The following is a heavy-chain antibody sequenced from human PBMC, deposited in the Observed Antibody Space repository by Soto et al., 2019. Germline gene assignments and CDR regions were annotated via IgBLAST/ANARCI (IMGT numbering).Heavy chain of an antibody. CDR3: ATDQTREGTYDGNSLDY. D-gene: IGHD5-12*01. CDR2: IIPIFGTT. CDR1: GGTFSNHA. V-gene: IGHV1-69*12. J-gene: IGHJ4*02. Sequence: QVQVVQSGAEVKRPGSSVKVSCTASGGTFSNHAINWVRQAPGQGLEWMGVIIPIFGTTDYAQEFQGRVSFTADESKTTAYMELSSLRSEDTAMYYCATDQTREGTYDGNSLDYWGQGTLLTVSS.